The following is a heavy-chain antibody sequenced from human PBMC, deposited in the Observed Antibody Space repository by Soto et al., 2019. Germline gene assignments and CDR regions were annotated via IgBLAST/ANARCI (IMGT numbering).Heavy chain of an antibody. Sequence: SSETLSLTCTVSTGSVSSGSYYWSWIRQPPGKGLEWIGYIYYSGSTNYNPSLKSRVTISVDTSKSQFSLKLSSVTAADTAVYYFSATYCGGDSDDYSFVYATDVWGQANTVTV. CDR2: IYYSGST. CDR3: SATYCGGDSDDYSFVYATDV. V-gene: IGHV4-61*01. CDR1: TGSVSSGSYY. D-gene: IGHD2-21*02. J-gene: IGHJ6*02.